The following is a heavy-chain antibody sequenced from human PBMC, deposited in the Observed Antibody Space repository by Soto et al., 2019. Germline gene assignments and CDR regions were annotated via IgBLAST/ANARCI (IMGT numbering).Heavy chain of an antibody. V-gene: IGHV1-18*01. J-gene: IGHJ5*02. CDR2: ISAYNGNT. CDR1: GYTFTTYG. CDR3: ARGGRGYSPNWFDP. D-gene: IGHD5-12*01. Sequence: PSVKVSCKASGYTFTTYGVSWVRQAPGQGLEWMGWISAYNGNTNYAQKLQGRVTMTTDTSTSTAYMELRSLRSDDTAVYYCARGGRGYSPNWFDPWGQGTLVTVSS.